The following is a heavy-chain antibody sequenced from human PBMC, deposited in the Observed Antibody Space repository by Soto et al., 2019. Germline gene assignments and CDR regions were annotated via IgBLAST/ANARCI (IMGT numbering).Heavy chain of an antibody. J-gene: IGHJ3*02. CDR1: GYNLTNHG. Sequence: ASVKVSCKASGYNLTNHGISWVRQAPGQGLEWMGWINPYDAETDYVEKIQGRVTMSTDTSTTTAYMELRSLRSDDTAVYYCARGYYDYVWGSYRPNDAFDIWGQGTTVTVSS. CDR3: ARGYYDYVWGSYRPNDAFDI. V-gene: IGHV1-18*01. CDR2: INPYDAET. D-gene: IGHD3-16*02.